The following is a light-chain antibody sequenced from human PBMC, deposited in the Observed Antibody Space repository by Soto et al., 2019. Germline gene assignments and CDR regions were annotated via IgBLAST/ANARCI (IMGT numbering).Light chain of an antibody. CDR3: QQYGTSPWT. J-gene: IGKJ1*01. V-gene: IGKV3-20*01. CDR1: QSVSSGY. Sequence: DIVLTQSPGTLYLSPGEGATLSCGTSQSVSSGYLAWYQQRPGQAPRLVIYGASTRATGIPDRFSGSGAGTDFTLTISRLEPEDFAVYYCQQYGTSPWTFGQGTKVDIK. CDR2: GAS.